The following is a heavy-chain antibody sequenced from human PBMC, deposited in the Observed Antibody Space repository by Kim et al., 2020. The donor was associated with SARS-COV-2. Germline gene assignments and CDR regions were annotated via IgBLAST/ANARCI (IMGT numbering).Heavy chain of an antibody. D-gene: IGHD6-19*01. Sequence: VEGRFTISRDNSKNTLYLQMNSLRAEDTAVYYCAKDPPPQWLVLGRYFDYWGQGTLVTVSS. J-gene: IGHJ4*02. V-gene: IGHV3-23*01. CDR3: AKDPPPQWLVLGRYFDY.